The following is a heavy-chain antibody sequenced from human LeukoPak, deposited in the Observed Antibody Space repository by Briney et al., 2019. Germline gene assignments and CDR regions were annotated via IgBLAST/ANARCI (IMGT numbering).Heavy chain of an antibody. CDR1: GGTFSSYA. CDR2: IIPIFGTA. Sequence: ASVKVSCKASGGTFSSYAISWVRQAPGQGLEWMGGIIPIFGTANYAQMFQGRVTITTDESTSTAYMELSSLRSEDTAVYYCARGAVAGYYNWFDPWGQGTLVTVSS. D-gene: IGHD6-19*01. CDR3: ARGAVAGYYNWFDP. V-gene: IGHV1-69*05. J-gene: IGHJ5*02.